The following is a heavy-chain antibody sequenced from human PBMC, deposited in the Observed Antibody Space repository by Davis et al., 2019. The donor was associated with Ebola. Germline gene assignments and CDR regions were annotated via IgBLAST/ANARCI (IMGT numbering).Heavy chain of an antibody. CDR3: ARDTRPCGNDCYDDTFDM. CDR1: GVSITTHF. CDR2: IHHGGGA. D-gene: IGHD2-21*01. J-gene: IGHJ3*02. Sequence: PSETLSLTCTVSGVSITTHFWSWIRQPPGKGLEWIGFIHHGGGANSNPSLKSRVTFSIDPSKSQVSLKLTSVTAADTAGYYCARDTRPCGNDCYDDTFDMWGQGTVVIVSS. V-gene: IGHV4-59*11.